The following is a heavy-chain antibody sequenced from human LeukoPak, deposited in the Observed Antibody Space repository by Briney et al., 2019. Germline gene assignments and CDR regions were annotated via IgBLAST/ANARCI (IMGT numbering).Heavy chain of an antibody. CDR2: IYWDGDD. Sequence: SGPTLVKPTQTLTLTCTFSGFSLSTSGVGVGWIRQAPGKALEWLALIYWDGDDRYSPSLKSRLTITKDTSKNQVVLTMTNMDPVDTATYFCAHSSKRDSADYYLGAFDVWGQGTLVTVSS. CDR1: GFSLSTSGVG. CDR3: AHSSKRDSADYYLGAFDV. V-gene: IGHV2-5*02. J-gene: IGHJ3*01. D-gene: IGHD3-22*01.